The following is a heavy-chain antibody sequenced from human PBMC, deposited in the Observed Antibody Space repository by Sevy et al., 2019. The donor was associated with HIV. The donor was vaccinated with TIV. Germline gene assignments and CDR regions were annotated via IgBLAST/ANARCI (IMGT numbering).Heavy chain of an antibody. J-gene: IGHJ4*02. V-gene: IGHV3-7*01. CDR2: IKQDGSMK. Sequence: GGSLRLSCVASGFTITSYWLSWVRQAPGKGLEWLANIKQDGSMKYNVDSVKGRFTISRSNDRKLLYLQRNVLRVDDTVLYYSVRDIAAGGSFWGQGTLVTVSS. CDR3: VRDIAAGGSF. D-gene: IGHD6-13*01. CDR1: GFTITSYW.